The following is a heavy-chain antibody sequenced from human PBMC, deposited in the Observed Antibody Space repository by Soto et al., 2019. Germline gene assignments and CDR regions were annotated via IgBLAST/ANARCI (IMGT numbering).Heavy chain of an antibody. J-gene: IGHJ4*02. D-gene: IGHD3-22*01. Sequence: ASETLSLTCTVSGGSITGGSYYWGWNRQPPGKGLEWIGSIYYSGSTYYNPPLKSRVTISVDTSKNQFSLKLSSVTAADAAVYYCMLGSGWKDFDYWGQGTLVTVSS. CDR1: GGSITGGSYY. V-gene: IGHV4-39*01. CDR2: IYYSGST. CDR3: MLGSGWKDFDY.